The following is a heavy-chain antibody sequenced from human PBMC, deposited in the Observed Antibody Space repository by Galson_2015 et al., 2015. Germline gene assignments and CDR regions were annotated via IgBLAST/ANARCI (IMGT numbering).Heavy chain of an antibody. D-gene: IGHD3-22*01. CDR3: ARWYYYDSSGYPIPDY. CDR2: ISYDGSNK. J-gene: IGHJ4*02. V-gene: IGHV3-30-3*01. Sequence: LRLSCAASGFTFSSYAMHWVRQAPGKGLEWVAVISYDGSNKYYADSVKGRFTISRDNSKNTLYLQMNSLRAEDTAVYYCARWYYYDSSGYPIPDYWGQGTLVTVSS. CDR1: GFTFSSYA.